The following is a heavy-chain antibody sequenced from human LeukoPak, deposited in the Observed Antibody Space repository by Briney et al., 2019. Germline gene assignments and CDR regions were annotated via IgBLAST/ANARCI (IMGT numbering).Heavy chain of an antibody. Sequence: SGALSLTCTVSGDSINSLDLWSWVRQPPGKGLEWIGEMYLSGTTHSNPSVKSRVTISIDKSKNQFFLNLSSVTAADTAVYYCAGLVGRYSSGLYYYYFDYWGQGTLVTVSS. V-gene: IGHV4-4*02. CDR3: AGLVGRYSSGLYYYYFDY. CDR1: GDSINSLDL. D-gene: IGHD3-22*01. CDR2: MYLSGTT. J-gene: IGHJ4*02.